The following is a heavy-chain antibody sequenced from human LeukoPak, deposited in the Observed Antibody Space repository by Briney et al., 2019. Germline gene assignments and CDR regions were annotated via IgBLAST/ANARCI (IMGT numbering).Heavy chain of an antibody. J-gene: IGHJ4*02. CDR2: IKQDGSDK. D-gene: IGHD4-17*01. CDR3: AREVYGDNYFDY. CDR1: GFTFSRNW. V-gene: IGHV3-7*05. Sequence: GGSLRLSCAASGFTFSRNWMSWLRQAPGRGLEWVADIKQDGSDKYYVDSVKGRFTISRDNAKTSLFLQMNSLRVEDTAVYYCAREVYGDNYFDYWGRGTLVTVAS.